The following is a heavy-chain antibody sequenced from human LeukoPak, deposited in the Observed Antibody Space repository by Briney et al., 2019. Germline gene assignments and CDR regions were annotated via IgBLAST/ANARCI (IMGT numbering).Heavy chain of an antibody. Sequence: GGSLRLSCAASRFTSSSYSMNWVRQAPGKGLEWVSSISSSSSYIYYADSVKGRFTISRDNAKNSLYLQMNSLRAEDTAVYYCARAGLDAFDIWGQGTMVTVSS. CDR1: RFTSSSYS. V-gene: IGHV3-21*01. CDR3: ARAGLDAFDI. CDR2: ISSSSSYI. J-gene: IGHJ3*02.